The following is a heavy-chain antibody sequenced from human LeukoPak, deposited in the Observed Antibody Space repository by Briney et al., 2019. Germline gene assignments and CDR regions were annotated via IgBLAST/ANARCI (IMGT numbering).Heavy chain of an antibody. J-gene: IGHJ4*02. V-gene: IGHV4-34*01. CDR2: INHSGST. CDR1: GGSFSGYY. CDR3: ARLYGGNSVAYFTDFDY. D-gene: IGHD4-23*01. Sequence: PSETLSLTCAVYGGSFSGYYWSWIRQPPGKGLEWIGEINHSGSTNYNPSLKSRLTISVDTSKNQFSLKLSSVTAADTAVYYCARLYGGNSVAYFTDFDYWGQGTLVTVSS.